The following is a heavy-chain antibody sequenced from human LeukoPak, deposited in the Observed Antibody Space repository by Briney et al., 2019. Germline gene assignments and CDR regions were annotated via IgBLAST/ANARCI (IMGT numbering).Heavy chain of an antibody. CDR1: GFTFNTYG. CDR3: ARVGGNSAFDI. CDR2: ISGSGGAT. D-gene: IGHD4-23*01. J-gene: IGHJ3*02. V-gene: IGHV3-23*01. Sequence: GGSLRLSCAASGFTFNTYGMSWVRQAPGKGLEWVSGISGSGGATYYADSVKGRFTISRDNSKNTLYLQMNSLRAEDTAVYYCARVGGNSAFDIWGQGTMVTVSS.